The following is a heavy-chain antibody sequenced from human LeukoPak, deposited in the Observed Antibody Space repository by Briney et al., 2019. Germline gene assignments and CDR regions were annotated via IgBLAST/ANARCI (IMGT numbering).Heavy chain of an antibody. CDR3: AKEWYSSGYQGLDF. V-gene: IGHV4-39*07. Sequence: SETLSLTCTVSGGPISSSSYYWGWIRQPPGKGLEWIGSIYYSGSTYYNPSLKSRVTISVDTSKNQFSLKLSSVTAADTAVYYCAKEWYSSGYQGLDFWGQGTLVTVSS. J-gene: IGHJ4*02. CDR1: GGPISSSSYY. CDR2: IYYSGST. D-gene: IGHD3-22*01.